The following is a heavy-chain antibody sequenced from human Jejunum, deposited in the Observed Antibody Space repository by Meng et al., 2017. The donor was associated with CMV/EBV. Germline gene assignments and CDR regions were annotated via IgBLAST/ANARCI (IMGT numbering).Heavy chain of an antibody. CDR1: VFSFSNFE. J-gene: IGHJ1*01. CDR3: TRDPNQLVLEYFQH. D-gene: IGHD1-14*01. CDR2: VNASGTSI. Sequence: VFSFSNFEFNWVRQAPGKGLEWLSYVNASGTSIFYARSVKGRFTISRDNAKNSLYLQMNSLRGEDTAVYYCTRDPNQLVLEYFQHWGQGTPVTVSS. V-gene: IGHV3-48*03.